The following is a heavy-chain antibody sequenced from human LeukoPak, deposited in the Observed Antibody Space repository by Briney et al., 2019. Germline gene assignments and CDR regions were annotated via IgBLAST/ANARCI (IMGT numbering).Heavy chain of an antibody. CDR3: ATDLADATYGFDI. D-gene: IGHD6-13*01. J-gene: IGHJ3*02. Sequence: SVKVSCKTSGGTFSNYAISWVRQAPGQGLEWVGGIIPILGTSNSAEKFQGRLTVTTDEFTGTAYMELSTLRSEDTAVYYCATDLADATYGFDIWGQGTMVTVSS. CDR2: IIPILGTS. V-gene: IGHV1-69*05. CDR1: GGTFSNYA.